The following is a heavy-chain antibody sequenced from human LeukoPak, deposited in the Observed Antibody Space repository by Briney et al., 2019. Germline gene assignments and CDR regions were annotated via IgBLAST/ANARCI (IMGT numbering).Heavy chain of an antibody. J-gene: IGHJ4*02. CDR1: GGSISSSNW. CDR2: INHSGST. V-gene: IGHV4-4*02. D-gene: IGHD4-17*01. Sequence: SETLSLTCAVSGGSISSSNWWSWVRQPPGKGLEWIGEINHSGSTNYNPSLKSRVTISVDTSKNQFSLKLSSMTAADTAVYYCARTTTKYNTYDYWGQGTLVTVSS. CDR3: ARTTTKYNTYDY.